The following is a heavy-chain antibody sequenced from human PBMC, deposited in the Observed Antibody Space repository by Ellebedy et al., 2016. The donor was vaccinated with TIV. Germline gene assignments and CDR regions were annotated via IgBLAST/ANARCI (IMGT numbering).Heavy chain of an antibody. D-gene: IGHD5-24*01. V-gene: IGHV3-7*01. J-gene: IGHJ4*02. CDR1: GFTFSSYS. Sequence: GGSLRLSCAASGFTFSSYSMNWVRQAPGKGLECVANIKQDGSEKSYVDSVKGRFTISRDNAKNSLYLQMNSLRAEDTAVYYCAKGEMATKGSFDYWGQGTLVTVSS. CDR3: AKGEMATKGSFDY. CDR2: IKQDGSEK.